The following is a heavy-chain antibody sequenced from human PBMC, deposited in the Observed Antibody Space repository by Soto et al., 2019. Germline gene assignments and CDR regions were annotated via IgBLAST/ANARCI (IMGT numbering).Heavy chain of an antibody. J-gene: IGHJ6*02. Sequence: GGSLRLSCAASGFSFSTYSMNWVRQAPGKGLEWISYISSSSGTTYYADSVKGRFTISRDNSKNTLYLQMNSLRAEDTAVYYYSKDYDFWSGYKDYYYYCGKDVWGQWTTVTVS. V-gene: IGHV3-48*01. CDR2: ISSSSGTT. CDR3: SKDYDFWSGYKDYYYYCGKDV. CDR1: GFSFSTYS. D-gene: IGHD3-3*01.